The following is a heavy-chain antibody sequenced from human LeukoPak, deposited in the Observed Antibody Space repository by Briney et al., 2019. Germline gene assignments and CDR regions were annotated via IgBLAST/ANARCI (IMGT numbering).Heavy chain of an antibody. J-gene: IGHJ4*02. CDR2: IYYSGST. CDR3: ARGYGSGRFIDY. V-gene: IGHV4-30-4*01. CDR1: GGSISSGDYY. Sequence: PSQTLSLTCTVSGGSISSGDYYWRWIRQPPGKGLEWIGYIYYSGSTYYNPSLKCRVTISVDTSKNQFSLKLSSVTAADTAVYYCARGYGSGRFIDYWGQGTLVTVSS. D-gene: IGHD3-10*01.